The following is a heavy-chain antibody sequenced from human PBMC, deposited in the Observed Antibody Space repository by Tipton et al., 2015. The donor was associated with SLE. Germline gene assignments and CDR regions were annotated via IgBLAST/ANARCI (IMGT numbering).Heavy chain of an antibody. D-gene: IGHD4-23*01. J-gene: IGHJ3*02. CDR3: ARRETGDNSGDAFDI. Sequence: VQLVQSGAEVKKPGESVRISCQGSGFSFSDHWIGWVRQLPGKGLEWMGIIYPGDSDTKYSPSFQGQVTISADKSISTAYLQWSSLKASDTAMYYCARRETGDNSGDAFDIWGQGTMVTVSS. CDR1: GFSFSDHW. V-gene: IGHV5-51*03. CDR2: IYPGDSDT.